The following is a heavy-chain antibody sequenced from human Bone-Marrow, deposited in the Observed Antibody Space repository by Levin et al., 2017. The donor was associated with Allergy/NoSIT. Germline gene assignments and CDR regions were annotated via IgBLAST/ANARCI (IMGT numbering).Heavy chain of an antibody. V-gene: IGHV3-30*18. Sequence: QPGGSLRLSCAASGFTFNKDGMHWVRQTPGKGLEWVAAISDDGLDTNYTDSVKGRFTISRDNSENTLYLQMNSLRPEDTAVYYCAKDLALNWVPDYWGQGTLVTVSS. CDR1: GFTFNKDG. CDR3: AKDLALNWVPDY. CDR2: ISDDGLDT. J-gene: IGHJ4*02. D-gene: IGHD7-27*01.